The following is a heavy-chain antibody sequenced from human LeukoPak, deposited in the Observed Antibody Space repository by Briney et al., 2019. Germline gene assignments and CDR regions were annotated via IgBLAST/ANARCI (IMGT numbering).Heavy chain of an antibody. Sequence: GASVKVSCKTSGYTFTNYGISWVRQAPGQGLEWMGWISAYNGDTNSAQQFQGRVTMTTDTSTSTAYMELRSLRSDDTAVYYCGRWSGGSAWLYHYGMDVWGQGTTVAVSS. CDR1: GYTFTNYG. D-gene: IGHD6-19*01. V-gene: IGHV1-18*01. CDR2: ISAYNGDT. CDR3: GRWSGGSAWLYHYGMDV. J-gene: IGHJ6*02.